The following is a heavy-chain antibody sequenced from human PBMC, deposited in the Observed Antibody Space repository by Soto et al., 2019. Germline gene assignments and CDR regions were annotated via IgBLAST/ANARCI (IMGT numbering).Heavy chain of an antibody. Sequence: QVQLQESGPGLVKPSQTLSLTCTVSGGSISSGDYYWSWIRQPPGKGLEWIGYIYYSGSTYYNPSLKSRVTISVDTSKNQFSLKLSSVTAADTAVYYCTRAPREITIFGVVIIGAFDIWGQGTIVTVSS. CDR3: TRAPREITIFGVVIIGAFDI. J-gene: IGHJ3*02. CDR2: IYYSGST. D-gene: IGHD3-3*01. CDR1: GGSISSGDYY. V-gene: IGHV4-30-4*01.